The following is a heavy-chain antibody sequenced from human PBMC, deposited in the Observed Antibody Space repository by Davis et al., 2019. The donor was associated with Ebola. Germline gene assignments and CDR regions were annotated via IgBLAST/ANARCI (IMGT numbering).Heavy chain of an antibody. CDR1: GGSISSGGYY. CDR3: ATVPFSYGDYDPSCYFDY. D-gene: IGHD4-17*01. J-gene: IGHJ4*02. V-gene: IGHV4-30-4*08. CDR2: IYYSGST. Sequence: PSETLSLTCTVSGGSISSGGYYWSWIRQHPGKGLEWIGYIYYSGSTYYNPSLKSRVTISVDTSKNQFSLKLSSVTAADTAVYYCATVPFSYGDYDPSCYFDYWGQGTLVTVSS.